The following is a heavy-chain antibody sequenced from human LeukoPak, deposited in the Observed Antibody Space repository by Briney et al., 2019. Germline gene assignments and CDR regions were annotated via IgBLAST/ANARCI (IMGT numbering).Heavy chain of an antibody. Sequence: GGSLRLSCAASGLPFSSYWMSWVRQAPGKGLEWVSGISWNSGSILYADSVQGRFTISRDNAKNSLYLQMNSLRAEDMALYYCAKDYSGDFEGYFDYWGQGTLVTVSS. D-gene: IGHD1-26*01. CDR1: GLPFSSYW. J-gene: IGHJ4*02. CDR2: ISWNSGSI. CDR3: AKDYSGDFEGYFDY. V-gene: IGHV3-9*03.